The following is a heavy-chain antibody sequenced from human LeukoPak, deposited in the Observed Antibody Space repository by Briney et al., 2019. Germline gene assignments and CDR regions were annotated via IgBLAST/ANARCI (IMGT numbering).Heavy chain of an antibody. D-gene: IGHD2-15*01. CDR2: INPNSGGT. V-gene: IGHV1-2*02. CDR1: GYTFTGYY. CDR3: ARRWSSGYYYYMDV. J-gene: IGHJ6*03. Sequence: EASVKVSCKASGYTFTGYYMHWVRQPPGQGLEWMGWINPNSGGTNYAQKFQGRVTMTRDTSISTAYMELSRLRSDDTAVYYCARRWSSGYYYYMDVWGKGTTVTVSS.